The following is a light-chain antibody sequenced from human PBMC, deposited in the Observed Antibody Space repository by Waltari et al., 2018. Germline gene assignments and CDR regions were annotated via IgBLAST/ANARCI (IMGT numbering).Light chain of an antibody. CDR3: QVLDTSSDVVV. V-gene: IGLV3-21*02. CDR2: DDS. CDR1: NMGSKS. J-gene: IGLJ2*01. Sequence: SYVLTQPPSVSVAPGQTARVTGGGNNMGSKSVHWYQPKSGQAPVLVVYDDSDWPSGIPGRFSGSNSGNTATLTISRVEAGDEADYYCQVLDTSSDVVVFGGGTKLTVL.